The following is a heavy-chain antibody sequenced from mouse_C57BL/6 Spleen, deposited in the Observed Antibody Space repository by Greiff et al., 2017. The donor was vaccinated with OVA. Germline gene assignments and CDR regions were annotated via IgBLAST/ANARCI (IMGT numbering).Heavy chain of an antibody. V-gene: IGHV1-64*01. J-gene: IGHJ4*01. CDR1: GYTFTSYW. D-gene: IGHD1-1*01. CDR2: IHPNSGST. CDR3: ARRDYSQDYDALDY. Sequence: QVQLQQPGAELVKPGASVKLSCKASGYTFTSYWMHWVKQRPGQGLEWIGMIHPNSGSTNYNEKFKSKATLTVDKSSSTAYMQLSSLTSEDSAVDYGARRDYSQDYDALDYWGQGTSVTVSS.